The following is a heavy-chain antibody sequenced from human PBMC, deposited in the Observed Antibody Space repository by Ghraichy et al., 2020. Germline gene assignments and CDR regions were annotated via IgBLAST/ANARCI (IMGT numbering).Heavy chain of an antibody. CDR2: INPNSGGA. D-gene: IGHD1-26*01. Sequence: ASVKVSCKASGDTFTDDYMNWVRQAPGQGLEWMGRINPNSGGANHAQKCQDRVTVTRDTSSTTAYMELTRLKSDDTAVYYCAGISGNFISDHFDYWGQGTLVTVSS. CDR1: GDTFTDDY. V-gene: IGHV1-2*06. CDR3: AGISGNFISDHFDY. J-gene: IGHJ4*02.